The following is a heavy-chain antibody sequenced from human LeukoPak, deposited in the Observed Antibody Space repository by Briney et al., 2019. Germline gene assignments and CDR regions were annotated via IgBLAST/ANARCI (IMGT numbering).Heavy chain of an antibody. CDR2: VYYNGNT. Sequence: PSETLSLTCTVSGGSISGYYWSWIRQPPGKRLEWIAYVYYNGNTYYNPSLKSRVTISVDTSKNQFSLRLTSVTAADTAVYYCAREGRAKKDYGGRGPLVTV. J-gene: IGHJ4*02. D-gene: IGHD3-10*01. CDR3: AREGRAKKDY. CDR1: GGSISGYY. V-gene: IGHV4-59*01.